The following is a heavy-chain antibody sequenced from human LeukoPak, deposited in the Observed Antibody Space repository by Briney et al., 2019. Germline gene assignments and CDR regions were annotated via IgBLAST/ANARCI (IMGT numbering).Heavy chain of an antibody. CDR1: GGTFSSYA. CDR3: ARVMVRGVQSHGDYYYYYGMDV. D-gene: IGHD3-10*01. V-gene: IGHV1-69*13. Sequence: SVKVSCKASGGTFSSYAISWVRQAPGQGLEWMGGIIPIFGTANYAQKFQGRVTITADESTSTAYMELSSLRSEDTAVYYCARVMVRGVQSHGDYYYYYGMDVWGQGTTVTVSS. J-gene: IGHJ6*02. CDR2: IIPIFGTA.